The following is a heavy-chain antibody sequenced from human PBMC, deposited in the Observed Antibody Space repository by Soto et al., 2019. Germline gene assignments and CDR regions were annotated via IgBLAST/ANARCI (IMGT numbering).Heavy chain of an antibody. D-gene: IGHD6-19*01. Sequence: VQLVESGGGVVQPGRSLRLSCAASGFTFSDYAMHWVRQAPGTGLEWVAVVSHDGRNTHYADSVKGRFTISRDSSKNTVSLETTSLRAEDTAVYYCAKGGRQWLLTSDFNYWGQGALVTVPS. CDR1: GFTFSDYA. V-gene: IGHV3-30*18. CDR2: VSHDGRNT. J-gene: IGHJ4*02. CDR3: AKGGRQWLLTSDFNY.